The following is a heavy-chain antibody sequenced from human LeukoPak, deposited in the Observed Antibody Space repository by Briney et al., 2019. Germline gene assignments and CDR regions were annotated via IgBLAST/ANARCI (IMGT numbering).Heavy chain of an antibody. CDR1: GYTFTGYD. CDR3: ARLPSRSLNMDV. Sequence: ASVKVPCKASGYTFTGYDMHWVRQSPGQGLKWMGWINPNSGGTNYAQKFQGRVTMTRDTSISTAYMELSRLRSDDTAVYYCARLPSRSLNMDVWGKGTTVTVSS. CDR2: INPNSGGT. D-gene: IGHD6-13*01. J-gene: IGHJ6*03. V-gene: IGHV1-2*02.